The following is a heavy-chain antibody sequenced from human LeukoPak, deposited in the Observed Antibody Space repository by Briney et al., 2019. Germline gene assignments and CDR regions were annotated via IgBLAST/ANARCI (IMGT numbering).Heavy chain of an antibody. D-gene: IGHD6-13*01. CDR3: AKAWAAAGTFAS. CDR1: GFTFSSYA. V-gene: IGHV3-23*01. CDR2: IIGSGGDT. J-gene: IGHJ4*02. Sequence: GGSRRLSCAASGFTFSSYAMSWVRQAAGKGLEWVSTIIGSGGDTYYADSVKGRFTISRDTSKNTLYLQMKSLRAEDTAVYYCAKAWAAAGTFASWGQGTLVTVSS.